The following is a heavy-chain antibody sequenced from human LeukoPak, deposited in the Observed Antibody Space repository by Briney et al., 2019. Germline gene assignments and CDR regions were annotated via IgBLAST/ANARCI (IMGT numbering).Heavy chain of an antibody. CDR3: ARVVGYCSGVSCDY. J-gene: IGHJ4*02. Sequence: GGSLRLSCAASGFTFSNYAMHWVRQAPGKGLEWVAVISYDGSNKYYADSVKGRFTISRDNSKNTLYLQMSSLRAEDTAVYYCARVVGYCSGVSCDYWGQGTLVTVSS. D-gene: IGHD2-15*01. V-gene: IGHV3-30-3*01. CDR1: GFTFSNYA. CDR2: ISYDGSNK.